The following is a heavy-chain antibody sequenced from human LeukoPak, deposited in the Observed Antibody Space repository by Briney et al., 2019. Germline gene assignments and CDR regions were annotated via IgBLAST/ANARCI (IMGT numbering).Heavy chain of an antibody. CDR3: AKRGRYYFDY. J-gene: IGHJ4*02. V-gene: IGHV3-23*01. CDR1: GFTFSSYA. D-gene: IGHD3-10*01. CDR2: IIDSGSTS. Sequence: GGSLRLSCAASGFTFSSYAMSWVRQAPGKGLEWVSSIIDSGSTSFYADSVRGRFTISRDNSKNTLFLQMNSLRAEDTALYYCAKRGRYYFDYWGQGTLVTVSS.